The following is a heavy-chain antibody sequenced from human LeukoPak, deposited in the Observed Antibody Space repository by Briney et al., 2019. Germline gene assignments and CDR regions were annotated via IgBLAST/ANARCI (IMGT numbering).Heavy chain of an antibody. CDR2: IYTSGST. V-gene: IGHV4-61*05. Sequence: SETLSLTCTVSGGSISSTIYYWGWIRQPPGKGLEWIGYIYTSGSTNYNPSLKSRVTISVDTSKNQFSLKLSSVTAADTAVYYCARHQYCSGGSCYLHAFDIWGQGTMVTVSS. CDR3: ARHQYCSGGSCYLHAFDI. J-gene: IGHJ3*02. CDR1: GGSISSTIYY. D-gene: IGHD2-15*01.